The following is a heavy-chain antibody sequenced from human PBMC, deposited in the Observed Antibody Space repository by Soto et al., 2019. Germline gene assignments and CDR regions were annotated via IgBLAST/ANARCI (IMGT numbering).Heavy chain of an antibody. J-gene: IGHJ5*02. CDR1: GFTFSSYA. CDR3: AREDFWSFA. CDR2: ISGSGSST. D-gene: IGHD3-3*01. V-gene: IGHV3-23*01. Sequence: EVQLLESGGDLVQPGGSLRLSCAASGFTFSSYAMSWVRQAPGKGLEWVSGISGSGSSTYYADSVKGRFTISRDNSKNTLYLQMNSLRAEDTALYYCAREDFWSFAWGQGTLVTVSS.